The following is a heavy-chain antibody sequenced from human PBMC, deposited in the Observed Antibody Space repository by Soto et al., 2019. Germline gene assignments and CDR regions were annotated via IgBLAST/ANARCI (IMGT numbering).Heavy chain of an antibody. CDR2: LKADGSEK. CDR1: GFTFSNHW. CDR3: ARVSGVDS. V-gene: IGHV3-7*03. Sequence: EVHLVESGGGLVEPGGSLRLSCAGSGFTFSNHWMNWVRQAPGKGLEWVANLKADGSEKYYVDSVKSRFTISRDNAKNSLYLQMNSLRAEDTAVYYCARVSGVDSWGQGTLVTVSS. D-gene: IGHD2-15*01. J-gene: IGHJ5*01.